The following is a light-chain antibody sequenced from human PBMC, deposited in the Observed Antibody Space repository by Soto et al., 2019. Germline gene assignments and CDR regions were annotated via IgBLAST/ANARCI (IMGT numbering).Light chain of an antibody. CDR3: SSYTSSSTRV. Sequence: QSALTQPASVSGSPGQSITLSCTGTSSDVGGYNYVSWYQQHPGKAPKLMIYEVSNRPSGVSNRFSGSKSGNTASLTISGLQADDEADYYCSSYTSSSTRVFGGGTKLTVL. CDR1: SSDVGGYNY. J-gene: IGLJ3*02. V-gene: IGLV2-14*01. CDR2: EVS.